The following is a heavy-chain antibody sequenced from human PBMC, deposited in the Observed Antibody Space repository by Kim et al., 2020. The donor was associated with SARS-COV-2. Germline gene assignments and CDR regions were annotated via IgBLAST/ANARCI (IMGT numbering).Heavy chain of an antibody. CDR2: ISSSSSII. CDR1: GFTFSSYE. D-gene: IGHD4-17*01. V-gene: IGHV3-48*03. J-gene: IGHJ3*02. CDR3: ARDYGAYEDAFDI. Sequence: GGSLRLSCAVSGFTFSSYEMNWVRQAPGKGLEWVSYISSSSSIILYADSVKGRFTISRDNAKNSLYLQMNSLRAEDTAIYYCARDYGAYEDAFDIWGQGTGVTVSS.